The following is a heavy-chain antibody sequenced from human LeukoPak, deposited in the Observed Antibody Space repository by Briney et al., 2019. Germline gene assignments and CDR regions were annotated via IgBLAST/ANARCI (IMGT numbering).Heavy chain of an antibody. CDR3: ARARDNSGYFRY. Sequence: ASVKVSCKASGYTFTSYYMHWVRQAPGQGLEWMAWISAYNGNTNYAQKLQGRVTMTTDTSTSTAYMELRSLRSDDTAVYYCARARDNSGYFRYWGQGTLVTVSS. CDR1: GYTFTSYY. J-gene: IGHJ4*02. D-gene: IGHD3-22*01. V-gene: IGHV1-18*04. CDR2: ISAYNGNT.